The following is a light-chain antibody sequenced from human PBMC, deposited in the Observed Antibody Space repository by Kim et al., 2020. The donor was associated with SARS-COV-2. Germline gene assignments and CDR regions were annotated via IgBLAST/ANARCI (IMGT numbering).Light chain of an antibody. CDR2: DAS. CDR3: LQRSNWPLT. J-gene: IGKJ4*01. V-gene: IGKV3-11*01. Sequence: IVLTQSPATLSLSPGERATLSCRASQSVSSYLAWYQQKPGQAPRLLIYDASNRATGIPARFSGSGSGTDFTLTISSLEPEDFAVYYCLQRSNWPLTFGGGTRVEI. CDR1: QSVSSY.